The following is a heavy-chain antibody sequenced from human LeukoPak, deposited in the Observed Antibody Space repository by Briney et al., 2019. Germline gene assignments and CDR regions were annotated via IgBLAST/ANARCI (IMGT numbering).Heavy chain of an antibody. CDR3: AAYCSGGSCYWRSAY. CDR1: GFTFSSYS. Sequence: GGSLRLSCAASGFTFSSYSMNWVRQAPGKGLEWVSSISSSSSYIYYADSVKGRFTISRDNAKNSLYLQMNSLRAEDTAVYYCAAYCSGGSCYWRSAYWGQGTLVTVSS. V-gene: IGHV3-21*01. CDR2: ISSSSSYI. J-gene: IGHJ4*02. D-gene: IGHD2-15*01.